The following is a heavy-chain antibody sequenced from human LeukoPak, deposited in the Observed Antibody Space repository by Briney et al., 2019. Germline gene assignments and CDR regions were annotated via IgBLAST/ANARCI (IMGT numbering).Heavy chain of an antibody. CDR3: ARLSRGVIVGYFDY. J-gene: IGHJ4*02. V-gene: IGHV4-4*02. Sequence: SETLSLTCAVSGGSISSSNWWSWVRQPPGKGLEWIGEIYHSGSTNYNPSLKSQVTISVDKSKNQFSLKLSSVTAADTAVYYCARLSRGVIVGYFDYWGQGTLVTVSS. D-gene: IGHD3-16*02. CDR2: IYHSGST. CDR1: GGSISSSNW.